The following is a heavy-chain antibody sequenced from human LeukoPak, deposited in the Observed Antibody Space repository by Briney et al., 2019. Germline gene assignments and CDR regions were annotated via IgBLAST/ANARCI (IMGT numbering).Heavy chain of an antibody. V-gene: IGHV4-59*08. CDR3: ASRAFYDSSGLDF. Sequence: PSETLSLTCSVSGGSIRNYYWTWIRQPPGKGLEWIGHVSNSGNTKYNPSLKGRVTISIDTSKKHFSLNLSSVSAADTAMYYCASRAFYDSSGLDFWGQGILVTVSS. J-gene: IGHJ4*02. D-gene: IGHD3-22*01. CDR2: VSNSGNT. CDR1: GGSIRNYY.